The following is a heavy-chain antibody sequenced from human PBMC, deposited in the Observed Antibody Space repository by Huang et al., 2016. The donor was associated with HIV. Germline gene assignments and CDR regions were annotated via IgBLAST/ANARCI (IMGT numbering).Heavy chain of an antibody. D-gene: IGHD3-3*01. CDR1: IFTFSTSA. CDR3: AKGSERSLTGPKYQYYFDY. CDR2: ISGSGSST. Sequence: EVQLLESGGGLVQPGGSLRLSCAASIFTFSTSAMSWVSGISGSGSSTDYADSVKGRFTISRDNSRNTLYLQMKSLRVEDTAIYYCAKGSERSLTGPKYQYYFDYWGQGTLVTVSS. V-gene: IGHV3-23*01. J-gene: IGHJ4*02.